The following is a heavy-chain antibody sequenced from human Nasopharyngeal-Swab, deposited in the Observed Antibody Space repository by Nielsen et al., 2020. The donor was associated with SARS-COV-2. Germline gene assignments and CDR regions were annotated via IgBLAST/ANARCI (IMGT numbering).Heavy chain of an antibody. D-gene: IGHD5-18*01. Sequence: GGSLRLSCAASGFTFSWHWMHWVRQAPGKGLVWVSRMNSDGSSTTYADSVKGRFTISRDNAKNSLYLQMNSLRAEDTAVYYCARGPLGYSYGYVDYWGQGTLVTVSS. J-gene: IGHJ4*02. CDR1: GFTFSWHW. CDR2: MNSDGSST. V-gene: IGHV3-74*01. CDR3: ARGPLGYSYGYVDY.